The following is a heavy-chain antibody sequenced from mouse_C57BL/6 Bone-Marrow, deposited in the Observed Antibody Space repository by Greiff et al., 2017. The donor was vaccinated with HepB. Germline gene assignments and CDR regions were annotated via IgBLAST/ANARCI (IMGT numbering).Heavy chain of an antibody. V-gene: IGHV5-17*01. J-gene: IGHJ3*01. Sequence: EVMLVESGGGLVKPGGSLKLSCAASGFTFSDYGMHWVRQAPEKGLEWVAYISSGSSTIYYADTVKGRFTISRDNAKNTLFLQMTSLRPEDTAMYYCARGIYYYGSSPFAYWGQGTLVTVSA. CDR3: ARGIYYYGSSPFAY. CDR1: GFTFSDYG. CDR2: ISSGSSTI. D-gene: IGHD1-1*01.